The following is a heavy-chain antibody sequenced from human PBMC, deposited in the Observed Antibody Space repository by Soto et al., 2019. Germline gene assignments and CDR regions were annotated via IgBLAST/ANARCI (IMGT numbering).Heavy chain of an antibody. CDR3: ASIDTDYGMDV. Sequence: ASVKVSCKASGYTFTSYYMHWVRQAPGQGLEWMGIINPSFGTTSYAQKFQGRVTITTDESTSTAYMELSSLRSEDTAVYYCASIDTDYGMDVWGQGTTVTVSS. CDR2: INPSFGTT. J-gene: IGHJ6*02. V-gene: IGHV1-46*01. CDR1: GYTFTSYY. D-gene: IGHD5-18*01.